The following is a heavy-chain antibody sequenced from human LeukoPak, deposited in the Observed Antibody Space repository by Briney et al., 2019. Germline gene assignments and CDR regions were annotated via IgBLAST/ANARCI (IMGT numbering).Heavy chain of an antibody. CDR1: GFTFSSYA. V-gene: IGHV3-23*01. Sequence: GALRLSCSASGFTFSSYAMTWVRQAPGKGLEWVSSISGGGLNTYYADPVKGRFTISRDNSRNTLYLQMNSLRAEDTAVFYCARVRYMNSWYREIDYWGQGTLVTVSS. D-gene: IGHD6-13*01. J-gene: IGHJ4*02. CDR2: ISGGGLNT. CDR3: ARVRYMNSWYREIDY.